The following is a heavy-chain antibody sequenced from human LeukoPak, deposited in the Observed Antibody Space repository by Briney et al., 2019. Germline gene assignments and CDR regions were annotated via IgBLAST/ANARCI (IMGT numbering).Heavy chain of an antibody. Sequence: SETLSLTCTVSGGSMISDNYFWAWIRQAPGKGLEWIGSISHSGTPHYSASLSSRVALSVDTSKKQFSLKLSSVTAADTAVYYCARVYYSSSYDYWYFDLWGRGTLVTVSS. J-gene: IGHJ2*01. V-gene: IGHV4-39*07. D-gene: IGHD6-13*01. CDR1: GGSMISDNYF. CDR3: ARVYYSSSYDYWYFDL. CDR2: ISHSGTP.